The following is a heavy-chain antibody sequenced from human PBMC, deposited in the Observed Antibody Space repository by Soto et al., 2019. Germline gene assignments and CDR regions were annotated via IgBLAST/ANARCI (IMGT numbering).Heavy chain of an antibody. V-gene: IGHV3-30*04. J-gene: IGHJ5*02. D-gene: IGHD4-4*01. CDR3: ARDRSETSLTLVVS. CDR2: ISYKERNK. CDR1: GFTFSRYS. Sequence: SLRLSCVGSGFTFSRYSMHWVRQVPGKGLEWVSIISYKERNKYYVDSVKGRFSISRDNYRNTVYLQMNSLRHEDTAVYFCARDRSETSLTLVVSWGQGVLVTVSS.